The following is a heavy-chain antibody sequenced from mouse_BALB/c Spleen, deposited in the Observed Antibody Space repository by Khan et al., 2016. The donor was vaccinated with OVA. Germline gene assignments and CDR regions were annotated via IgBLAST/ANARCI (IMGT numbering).Heavy chain of an antibody. CDR2: INTYTGYP. V-gene: IGHV9-3-1*01. Sequence: SQGGRAGPERKKKGEKVKRGGKAEGDTLANECLPLFPPSPLNCLKWMFLINTYTGYPTYADDFKGRFAFSLETSANTAYLQINNLKNEDTATYCCARSASYWFFDVWGAGTTVTVSS. J-gene: IGHJ1*01. CDR3: ARSASYWFFDV. CDR1: GDTLANEC. D-gene: IGHD6-1*01.